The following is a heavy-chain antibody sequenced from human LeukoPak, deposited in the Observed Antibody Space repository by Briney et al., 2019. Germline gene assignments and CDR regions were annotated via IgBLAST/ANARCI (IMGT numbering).Heavy chain of an antibody. Sequence: SQTLSLTCAISGDSVSSNSAAWHWITQSPSRGLEWLGRTYYRSKWYNDYAVSVKSRITINPDTSKNQFSLQLNSVTPEDTAVYYCARDQAAAGRTGFDYWGQGTLVTVSS. CDR2: TYYRSKWYN. CDR3: ARDQAAAGRTGFDY. CDR1: GDSVSSNSAA. J-gene: IGHJ4*02. V-gene: IGHV6-1*01. D-gene: IGHD6-13*01.